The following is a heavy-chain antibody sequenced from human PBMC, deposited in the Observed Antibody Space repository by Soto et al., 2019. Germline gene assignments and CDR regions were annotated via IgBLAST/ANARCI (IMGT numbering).Heavy chain of an antibody. V-gene: IGHV2-5*02. CDR1: GFSLSTSGVG. D-gene: IGHD3-16*01. CDR2: IFWDDYK. J-gene: IGHJ4*02. Sequence: QITLKESGPALVKPTQTLTLTCTFSGFSLSTSGVGVGWIRQPPGEALEWLALIFWDDYKHFSPSLESRLTITKDTPKNLVGLKMPNMGPVDTAPYCCVHKGGGDRILDYWGQGTLVTVSS. CDR3: VHKGGGDRILDY.